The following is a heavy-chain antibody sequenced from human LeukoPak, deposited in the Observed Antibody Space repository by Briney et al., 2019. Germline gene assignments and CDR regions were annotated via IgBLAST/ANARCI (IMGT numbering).Heavy chain of an antibody. CDR3: ARDSASLWFGEFYYYYYMDV. J-gene: IGHJ6*03. CDR1: GFTFSSYS. Sequence: GSLRLSCAASGFTFSSYSMNWVRQAPGKGLEWVSSISSSSSYIYYADSVKGRFTISRDNAKNSLYLQMNSLRAEDTAVYYCARDSASLWFGEFYYYYYMDVWGKGTTVTISS. D-gene: IGHD3-10*01. CDR2: ISSSSSYI. V-gene: IGHV3-21*01.